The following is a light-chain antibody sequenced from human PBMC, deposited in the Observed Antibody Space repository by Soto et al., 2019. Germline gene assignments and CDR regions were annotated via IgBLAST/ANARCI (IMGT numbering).Light chain of an antibody. CDR3: QQYHIWYT. J-gene: IGKJ2*01. Sequence: EIVMTQSPATLSVSPGERATLSCRASQSVNSHLAWFQQRPGQAPRLLMYEASTRSTGVPARFSASGSGTDFTLTISGLHSEDFAVYYCQQYHIWYTFGQGTEVEIK. V-gene: IGKV3-15*01. CDR2: EAS. CDR1: QSVNSH.